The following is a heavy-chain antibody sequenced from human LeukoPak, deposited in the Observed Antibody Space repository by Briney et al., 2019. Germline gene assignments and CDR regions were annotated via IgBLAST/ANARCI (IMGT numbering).Heavy chain of an antibody. J-gene: IGHJ6*03. CDR1: GGSISNYY. V-gene: IGHV4-59*01. Sequence: SETLSLTCTASGGSISNYYWNWIRQPPGKGLEWIGYIYYSGTTNYNPSLKSRVSMSVDTSKNQFSLKLSSVTAADTAVYYCARAIPYYMDVWGKGTTVTISS. CDR3: ARAIPYYMDV. CDR2: IYYSGTT.